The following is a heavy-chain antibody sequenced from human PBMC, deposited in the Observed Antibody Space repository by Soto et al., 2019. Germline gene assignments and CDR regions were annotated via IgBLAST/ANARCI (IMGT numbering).Heavy chain of an antibody. CDR1: DYTFTSYG. CDR3: ARANDCGGDCSSPQFDY. J-gene: IGHJ4*02. Sequence: QVQLVQSGAEVKKPGASVKVSCKASDYTFTSYGINWVRQAPGQGLEWMGWISAYNGNSNYAQKFHGRVTMNRDTATSTVYMELRSLRSDDTTVYYCARANDCGGDCSSPQFDYWGQGTLVTVSS. CDR2: ISAYNGNS. D-gene: IGHD2-21*02. V-gene: IGHV1-18*01.